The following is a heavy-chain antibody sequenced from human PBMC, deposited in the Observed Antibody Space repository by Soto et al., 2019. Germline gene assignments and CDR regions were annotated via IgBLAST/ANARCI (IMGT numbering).Heavy chain of an antibody. CDR2: ISHSGST. Sequence: SETLSLTCAVSSGSISSSNWWSWVRQPPGKGLEWIGEISHSGSTNYNPSLKSRVAISIDKSKNQISLKLSSVTAADTAVYYCARDHYYGSGTYYISAFDIWGQGTMVPVSS. CDR3: ARDHYYGSGTYYISAFDI. CDR1: SGSISSSNW. V-gene: IGHV4-4*02. J-gene: IGHJ3*02. D-gene: IGHD3-10*01.